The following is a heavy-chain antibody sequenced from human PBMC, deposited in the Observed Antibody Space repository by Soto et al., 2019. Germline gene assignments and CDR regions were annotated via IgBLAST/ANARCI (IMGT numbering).Heavy chain of an antibody. D-gene: IGHD4-4*01. CDR3: ARILHYSRGLDY. Sequence: SETLSLTCAVYGGSFSGYYWSWIRQPPGKGLEWIGEINHSGSTNYNPSLKSRVTISVDTSKNQFSLKLSSVTAADTAVYYCARILHYSRGLDYWGQGTLVTVSS. J-gene: IGHJ4*02. V-gene: IGHV4-34*01. CDR1: GGSFSGYY. CDR2: INHSGST.